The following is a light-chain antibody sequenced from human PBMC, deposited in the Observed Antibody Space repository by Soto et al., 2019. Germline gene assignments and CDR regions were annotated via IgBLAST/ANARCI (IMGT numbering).Light chain of an antibody. CDR3: QVWDIMTDNYV. Sequence: SYELTQPPSVSVAPEKTTTITGGGNNIGDKRVHWYRQKPGQAPVLLISYDRDRPSGIPERFSGSNSGNTATLTISRVEAGDEADYYCQVWDIMTDNYVFGGGTKLTVL. J-gene: IGLJ1*01. V-gene: IGLV3-21*04. CDR2: YDR. CDR1: NIGDKR.